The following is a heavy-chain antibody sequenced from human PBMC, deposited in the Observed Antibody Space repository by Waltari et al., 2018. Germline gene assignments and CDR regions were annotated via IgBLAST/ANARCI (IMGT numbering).Heavy chain of an antibody. CDR2: ISGSVGST. CDR3: AKDPGNTPSFDY. V-gene: IGHV3-23*01. Sequence: EVQLLESGGGLVQPGGSLRLSCAASGFTFSSYAMSWVRQAPGKGLEWVSAISGSVGSTYYADSVKGRFTISRDNSKNTLYLQMNSLGAEDTAVYYCAKDPGNTPSFDYWGQGTLVTVSS. CDR1: GFTFSSYA. D-gene: IGHD2-2*02. J-gene: IGHJ4*02.